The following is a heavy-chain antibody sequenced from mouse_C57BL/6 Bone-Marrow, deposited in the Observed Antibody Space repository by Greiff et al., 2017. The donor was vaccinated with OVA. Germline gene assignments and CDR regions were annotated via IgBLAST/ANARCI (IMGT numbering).Heavy chain of an antibody. CDR1: GFTFSSYA. Sequence: EVHLVESGGGLVKPGGSLKLSCAASGFTFSSYAMSWVRQTPGKRLEWVATISDGGSYTYYPDNVKGRFTISRDNAKNNLYLQLSHLKSEDTAMYYCARDGYGSLYAMDYWGQGTSVTVSS. CDR2: ISDGGSYT. J-gene: IGHJ4*01. CDR3: ARDGYGSLYAMDY. V-gene: IGHV5-4*01. D-gene: IGHD1-1*01.